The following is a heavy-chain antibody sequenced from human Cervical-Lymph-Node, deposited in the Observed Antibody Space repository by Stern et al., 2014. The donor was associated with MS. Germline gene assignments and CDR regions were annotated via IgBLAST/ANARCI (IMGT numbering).Heavy chain of an antibody. D-gene: IGHD2-2*01. CDR2: IWYDGSNK. Sequence: QVQLVESGGGVVQPGRSLRLSCAASGFTFSSYGMHWVRQAPGKGLEWVAVIWYDGSNKYYADSVKGRFTISRDNSKNTLYLQMNSLRAEDTAVYYCARAGKYQLLPDPYYYYYGMDVWGQGTTVTVSS. CDR3: ARAGKYQLLPDPYYYYYGMDV. V-gene: IGHV3-33*01. CDR1: GFTFSSYG. J-gene: IGHJ6*02.